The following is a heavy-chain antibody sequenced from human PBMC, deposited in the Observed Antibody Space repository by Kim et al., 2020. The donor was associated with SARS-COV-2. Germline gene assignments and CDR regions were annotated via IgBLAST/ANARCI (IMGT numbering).Heavy chain of an antibody. V-gene: IGHV3-33*05. CDR3: ARDRKLVVRGVIKNYYYSGMDV. CDR2: ISYDGSNK. CDR1: GFTFSSYG. Sequence: GGSLRLSCAASGFTFSSYGMHWVRQAPGKGLEWVAVISYDGSNKYYADSVKGRFTISRDNSKNTLYLQMNSLRAEDTAVYYCARDRKLVVRGVIKNYYYSGMDVWGPGTPVTVSS. D-gene: IGHD3-10*01. J-gene: IGHJ6*02.